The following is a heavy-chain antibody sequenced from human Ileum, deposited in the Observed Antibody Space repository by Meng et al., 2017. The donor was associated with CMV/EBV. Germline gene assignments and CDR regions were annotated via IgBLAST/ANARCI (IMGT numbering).Heavy chain of an antibody. J-gene: IGHJ4*02. CDR3: AKGRALTGAYFFDY. V-gene: IGHV3-23*01. CDR1: GFTFSSYS. Sequence: GESLKISCAASGFTFSSYSMNWVRQAPGKGLEWLSAVSGSGGTTYYADSVKGRFTISRDNSKNALYLQLNSLRAEDTAVFYCAKGRALTGAYFFDYCGQGTLVTVSS. D-gene: IGHD3-9*01. CDR2: VSGSGGTT.